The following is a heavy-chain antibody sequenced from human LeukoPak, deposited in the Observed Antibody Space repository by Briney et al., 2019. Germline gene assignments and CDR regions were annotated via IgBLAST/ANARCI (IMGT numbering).Heavy chain of an antibody. CDR1: GGTFISYA. Sequence: GASVKVSCKASGGTFISYAISWVRQAPGQGLEWMGRIIPILGIANYAQKFQGRVTITADKSTSTAYMELSSLRSEDTAVYYCARGQIVVVVAATPAFYYYGMDVWGQGTTVTVSS. J-gene: IGHJ6*02. V-gene: IGHV1-69*04. CDR3: ARGQIVVVVAATPAFYYYGMDV. CDR2: IIPILGIA. D-gene: IGHD2-15*01.